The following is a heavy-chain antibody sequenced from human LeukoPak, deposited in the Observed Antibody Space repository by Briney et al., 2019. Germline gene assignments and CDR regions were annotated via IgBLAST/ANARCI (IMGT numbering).Heavy chain of an antibody. CDR3: ARRRYPGYSSGLFDY. V-gene: IGHV4-39*01. J-gene: IGHJ4*02. CDR2: IYYSGTT. Sequence: SETLSLTCTVSGGSISSSTYFWGWIRQPAGKGLECIGSIYYSGTTYYNPSLKSRVTISVDTSNNQFSLKLSSVTAADTAVYYCARRRYPGYSSGLFDYWGQGTLVTVSS. D-gene: IGHD6-19*01. CDR1: GGSISSSTYF.